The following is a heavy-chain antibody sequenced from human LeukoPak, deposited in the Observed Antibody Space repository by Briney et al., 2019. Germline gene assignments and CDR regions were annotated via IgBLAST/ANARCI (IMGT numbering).Heavy chain of an antibody. CDR3: ARVFGGPVSRRFDP. CDR1: GGSISSDNYH. Sequence: NPSQTLSLTCTVSGGSISSDNYHWSWIRQPAGKGLEWIGRIYTSGSTNYNPSLKSRVTISVDTSKNQFSLKLSSVTAADTAVYYCARVFGGPVSRRFDPWGQGTLVTVSS. D-gene: IGHD4-23*01. CDR2: IYTSGST. J-gene: IGHJ5*02. V-gene: IGHV4-61*02.